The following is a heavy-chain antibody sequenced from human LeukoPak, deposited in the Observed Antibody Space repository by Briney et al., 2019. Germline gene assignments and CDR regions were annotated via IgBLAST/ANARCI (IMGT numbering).Heavy chain of an antibody. Sequence: GGSLRLSCAASGFTFSSYGMHWVRQAPGKGLEWVAFIRYDGSNKYYADSVKGRFTISRDNSKNTLYLQMNSLRAEDTAVYYCARAMSAAMVYYYYYMDVWGKGTTVTVSS. CDR2: IRYDGSNK. CDR1: GFTFSSYG. D-gene: IGHD2-2*01. V-gene: IGHV3-30*02. J-gene: IGHJ6*03. CDR3: ARAMSAAMVYYYYYMDV.